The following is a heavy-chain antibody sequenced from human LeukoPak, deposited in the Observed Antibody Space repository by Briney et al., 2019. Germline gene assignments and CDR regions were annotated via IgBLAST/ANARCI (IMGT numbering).Heavy chain of an antibody. CDR1: GFTFSSYW. D-gene: IGHD6-19*01. CDR3: ARDSSGNDY. V-gene: IGHV3-7*01. CDR2: IKEDGSEK. J-gene: IGHJ4*02. Sequence: GGSLRLSCVASGFTFSSYWMSWVRQTPGKGLEWVANIKEDGSEKYYVDSMKGRFTISRDNAKNSLYLEMSNLRAEDTAVYYCARDSSGNDYWGQGTLVTVSS.